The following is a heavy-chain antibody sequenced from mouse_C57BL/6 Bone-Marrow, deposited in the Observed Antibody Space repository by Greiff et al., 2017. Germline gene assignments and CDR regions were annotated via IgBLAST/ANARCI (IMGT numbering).Heavy chain of an antibody. J-gene: IGHJ3*01. V-gene: IGHV10-3*01. CDR1: GFTFNTYA. D-gene: IGHD1-1*01. Sequence: EVKLMESGGGLVQPKGSLKLSCAASGFTFNTYAMHWVRQAPGKGLEWVARIRRKSSNYATYYDDSVKDRFTISRDDSQSMLDLQINNLKTEDTAMDYCELSWFAYWGQGTLVTASA. CDR3: ELSWFAY. CDR2: IRRKSSNYAT.